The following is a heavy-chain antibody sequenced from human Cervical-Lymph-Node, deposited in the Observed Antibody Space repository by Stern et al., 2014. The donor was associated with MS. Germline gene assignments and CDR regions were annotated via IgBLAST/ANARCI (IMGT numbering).Heavy chain of an antibody. D-gene: IGHD1-1*01. V-gene: IGHV4-34*01. CDR2: INNGGGT. CDR1: GASFSDNY. CDR3: ARERKVERSARLLVSFDV. Sequence: VQLQQWGAGLLKPSETLTLSCAVPGASFSDNYWSWIRQTPGQGLEWIGEINNGGGTPYNQSLMSRPTLPVSPPGNQFSLKLSSLTAADTAMYYCARERKVERSARLLVSFDVWGQGTLVTVSS. J-gene: IGHJ3*01.